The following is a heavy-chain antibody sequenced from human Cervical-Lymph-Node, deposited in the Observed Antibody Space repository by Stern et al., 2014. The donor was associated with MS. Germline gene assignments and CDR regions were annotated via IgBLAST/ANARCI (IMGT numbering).Heavy chain of an antibody. V-gene: IGHV4-39*01. Sequence: QLQLQESGPGLVKPSETLSLTCTVSGGSISSGSYYWGWIRQPPGKRLEWFGSVNYGGNPYHNASQKIRVTVSVDPPRTQFSLKLPSVTAADTAVYYCARHKISFSSGWFYFDYWGQGTLVTVSS. CDR1: GGSISSGSYY. J-gene: IGHJ4*02. D-gene: IGHD6-19*01. CDR3: ARHKISFSSGWFYFDY. CDR2: VNYGGNP.